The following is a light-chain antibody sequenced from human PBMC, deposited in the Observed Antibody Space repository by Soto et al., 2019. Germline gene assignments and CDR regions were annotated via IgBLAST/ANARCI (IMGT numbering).Light chain of an antibody. CDR1: SSNIGAGYD. Sequence: QSVLTQPPSVSGAPGQRVTISCTGSSSNIGAGYDVHWYQQLPGTAPKLLIYGNSNRPSGVPDRFSGSKSGTSASLAITGLQAEDAADYYCQSYDSNLSVVFGGGTNLTVL. CDR3: QSYDSNLSVV. J-gene: IGLJ2*01. V-gene: IGLV1-40*01. CDR2: GNS.